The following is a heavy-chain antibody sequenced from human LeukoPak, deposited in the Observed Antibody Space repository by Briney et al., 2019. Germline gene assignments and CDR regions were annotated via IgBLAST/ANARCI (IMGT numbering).Heavy chain of an antibody. D-gene: IGHD1-26*01. V-gene: IGHV3-30-3*02. CDR3: AKCEYSGNYYYYYGMDV. CDR2: ISYDGSNK. J-gene: IGHJ6*02. Sequence: GRSLRLSCAASGFTFSSYAMHWVRQAPGKGLEWVAVISYDGSNKYHADSVKGRFTISRDNSKNTLYLQMNSLRAEDTAVYYCAKCEYSGNYYYYYGMDVWGQGTTVTVSS. CDR1: GFTFSSYA.